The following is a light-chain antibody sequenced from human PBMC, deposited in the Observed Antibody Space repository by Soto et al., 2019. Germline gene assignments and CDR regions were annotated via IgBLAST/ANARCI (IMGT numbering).Light chain of an antibody. CDR2: TNN. V-gene: IGLV1-40*01. CDR3: QSYDNRLSAYV. Sequence: QSVLTQPPSVSGAPGQRVTISCTGSSSNIAAGYDVHWYLQLPGTAPKLLVYTNNNRPSGVPDRFSGSTSGTSASLAITGLQAEDEADYYCQSYDNRLSAYVFGTGTKLTVL. J-gene: IGLJ1*01. CDR1: SSNIAAGYD.